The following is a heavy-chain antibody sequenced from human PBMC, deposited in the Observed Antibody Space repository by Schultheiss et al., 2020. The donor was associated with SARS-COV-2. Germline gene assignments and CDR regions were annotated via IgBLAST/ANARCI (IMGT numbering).Heavy chain of an antibody. Sequence: SGPTLVKPTQTLTLTCTFSGFSLSTSGVGVGWIRQPPGKALEWLALIYWNDDKRYSPSLKSRLTITKDTSKNQVVLTMTNMDPVDTATYYCAHRLGYCSSTSCYNYYYYMDVWGKGTTVTVSS. J-gene: IGHJ6*03. CDR2: IYWNDDK. CDR3: AHRLGYCSSTSCYNYYYYMDV. D-gene: IGHD2-2*02. V-gene: IGHV2-5*01. CDR1: GFSLSTSGVG.